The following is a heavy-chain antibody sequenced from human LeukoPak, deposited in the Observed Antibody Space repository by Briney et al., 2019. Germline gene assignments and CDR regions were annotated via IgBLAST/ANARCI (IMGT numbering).Heavy chain of an antibody. Sequence: GRSLRLSCAASGFTFSSYGMHWVRQAPGKGLEWVAVISYDGSNKYYADSVKGRFTISRDNSKNTLYLQMNSLRAEDTAVYYCAKDPKQWLRSPFDYWGQGTLVTVSS. CDR2: ISYDGSNK. CDR1: GFTFSSYG. V-gene: IGHV3-30*18. CDR3: AKDPKQWLRSPFDY. D-gene: IGHD5-12*01. J-gene: IGHJ4*02.